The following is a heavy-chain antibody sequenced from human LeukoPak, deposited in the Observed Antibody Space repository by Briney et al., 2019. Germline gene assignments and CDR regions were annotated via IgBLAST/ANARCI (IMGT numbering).Heavy chain of an antibody. CDR3: ARAPPITMVRGYFIYY. V-gene: IGHV4-34*01. CDR1: GGSFSGYY. CDR2: INHSGST. Sequence: SETLSLTCAVYGGSFSGYYWSWIRQPPAKGLEWIGEINHSGSTNYNPSLKSRVTISVDTSKNQFSLKLSSVTAADTAVYYCARAPPITMVRGYFIYYWGQGTLVTVSS. J-gene: IGHJ4*02. D-gene: IGHD3-10*01.